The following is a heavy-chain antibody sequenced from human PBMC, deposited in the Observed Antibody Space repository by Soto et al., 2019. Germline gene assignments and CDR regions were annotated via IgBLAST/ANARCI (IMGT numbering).Heavy chain of an antibody. V-gene: IGHV4-39*01. J-gene: IGHJ4*02. CDR3: ARQRTTGVTQADFHH. CDR1: GESISSSSYS. CDR2: IYDSGRT. D-gene: IGHD2-21*02. Sequence: PSENLCLTCVVSGESISSSSYSWGWIRQPPGKGLEWIGSIYDSGRTYYNPSFTSRVTISIDTSKNQFSLKLSSVTATDTAVYYCARQRTTGVTQADFHHWGQGALVTVSS.